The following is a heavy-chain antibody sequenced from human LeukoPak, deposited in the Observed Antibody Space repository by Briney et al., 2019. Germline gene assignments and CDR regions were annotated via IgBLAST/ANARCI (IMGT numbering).Heavy chain of an antibody. D-gene: IGHD1-26*01. Sequence: GGSLSLSCAASGFTFSSYALQWLPQAPGMGLKGVAVISYGGSNKYYADSVKGRFTISRANSKNTLYLQMHSLRPEDTAVYYCARWELESSGFDYWGQGTLVTVSS. CDR1: GFTFSSYA. CDR2: ISYGGSNK. V-gene: IGHV3-30*04. J-gene: IGHJ4*02. CDR3: ARWELESSGFDY.